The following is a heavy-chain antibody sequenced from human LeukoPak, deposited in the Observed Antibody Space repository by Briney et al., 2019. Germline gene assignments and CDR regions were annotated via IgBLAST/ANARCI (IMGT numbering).Heavy chain of an antibody. J-gene: IGHJ4*02. D-gene: IGHD2-15*01. CDR3: AKASLGHCSGVTCYNFDY. CDR1: GFTFSNYE. CDR2: ISGSDDGT. V-gene: IGHV3-23*01. Sequence: GGSLRLSCAASGFTFSNYEMNWVRQAPGKGLEWVSAISGSDDGTYNADSVKGRFTISRDNSKNTPYMQMNSLRAEDTAVYYCAKASLGHCSGVTCYNFDYWGQGTRVIVSS.